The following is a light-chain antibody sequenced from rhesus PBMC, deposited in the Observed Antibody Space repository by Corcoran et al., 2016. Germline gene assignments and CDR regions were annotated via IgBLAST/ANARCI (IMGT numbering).Light chain of an antibody. Sequence: DIQMSQSPSSLSASVGDRVTITCRASQGISSELNWYQQKPGKAPKLLIYYANSLASGVPSRFSGGGSGTDFTLTISSLQPEDFATYCCRQGNSNPYSFGQGAKVEIK. J-gene: IGKJ2*01. V-gene: IGKV1-32*02. CDR2: YAN. CDR3: RQGNSNPYS. CDR1: QGISSE.